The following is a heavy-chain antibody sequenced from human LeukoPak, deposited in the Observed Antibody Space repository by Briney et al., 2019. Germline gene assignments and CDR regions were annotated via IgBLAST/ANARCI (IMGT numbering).Heavy chain of an antibody. J-gene: IGHJ4*02. D-gene: IGHD2-2*01. Sequence: PSETLSLTCAVSGYSISSGYYWGWLRPPPGKGLEWIGSIYHSGSTYYNPSLKSRVTISVDTSKNQFSLKLSSVTAADTAVYYCARSTDYWGQGTLVTVSS. CDR1: GYSISSGYY. CDR3: ARSTDY. V-gene: IGHV4-38-2*01. CDR2: IYHSGST.